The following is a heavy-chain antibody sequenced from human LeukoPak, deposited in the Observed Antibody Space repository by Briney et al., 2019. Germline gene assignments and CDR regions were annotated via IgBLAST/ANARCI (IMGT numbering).Heavy chain of an antibody. D-gene: IGHD4-11*01. CDR1: GFTFSSND. V-gene: IGHV3-23*01. J-gene: IGHJ4*02. Sequence: GGSLRLSCAASGFTFSSNDMSWVRQAPGKGLEWVSGISGTDGSRSYADSVKGRFTISRDNSKNTLFLQMSSLSAEDTAVYYCAKKYSNSWPAFDYWGQGTLVTVFS. CDR3: AKKYSNSWPAFDY. CDR2: ISGTDGSR.